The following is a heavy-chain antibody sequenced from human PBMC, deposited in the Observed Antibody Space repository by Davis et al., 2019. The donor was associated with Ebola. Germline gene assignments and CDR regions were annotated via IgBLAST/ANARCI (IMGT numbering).Heavy chain of an antibody. Sequence: AASVKVSCKASGYTFTSYAMHWVRQAPGQRLEWMGWINAGNGNTKYSQKFQGRVTITADKSTSTAYMELSSLRSEDTAVYYCARGRDRLLWFGELEDWGQGTLVTVSS. V-gene: IGHV1-3*01. CDR2: INAGNGNT. CDR3: ARGRDRLLWFGELED. D-gene: IGHD3-10*01. CDR1: GYTFTSYA. J-gene: IGHJ4*02.